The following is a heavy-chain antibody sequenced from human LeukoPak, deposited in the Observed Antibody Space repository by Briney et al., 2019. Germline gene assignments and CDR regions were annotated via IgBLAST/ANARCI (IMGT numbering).Heavy chain of an antibody. V-gene: IGHV3-30*04. D-gene: IGHD4-23*01. CDR2: ISYDRSNK. J-gene: IGHJ4*02. Sequence: GRSLRLSCAVSGFTFSSYAMHWVRQAPGKGLEWVAVISYDRSNKYYADSVKGRFTISRDNSKNTLYLQMNSLRAEDTALYYCARVGVDDSGNILKYFFDYWGQGTLVTVSS. CDR1: GFTFSSYA. CDR3: ARVGVDDSGNILKYFFDY.